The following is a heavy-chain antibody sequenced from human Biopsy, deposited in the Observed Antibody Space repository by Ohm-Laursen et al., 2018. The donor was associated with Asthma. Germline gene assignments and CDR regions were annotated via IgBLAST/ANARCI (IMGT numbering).Heavy chain of an antibody. D-gene: IGHD3-3*01. Sequence: SLRLSCSASGFTFSSYGMHWVRQAPGKGLEWVAVISYDGSNKYYADSEKGRFTISRDNSKNTLYLQMNSLRAEDTAVYYCAKDTEGRYDFWSGLSYNYYGMDVWGQGTTVTVSS. CDR2: ISYDGSNK. CDR3: AKDTEGRYDFWSGLSYNYYGMDV. J-gene: IGHJ6*02. CDR1: GFTFSSYG. V-gene: IGHV3-30*18.